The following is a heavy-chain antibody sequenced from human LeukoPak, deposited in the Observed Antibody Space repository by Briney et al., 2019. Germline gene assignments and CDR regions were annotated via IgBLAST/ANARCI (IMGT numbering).Heavy chain of an antibody. CDR1: GFTFSSYA. CDR3: ARESPSYYMAV. Sequence: PGGSLRLSCAASGFTFSSYAMHWVRQAPGKGLEWVAVISYDGSNKYYADSVMGRFTISRDNSKNTLYLQMNSLRFDDTAVYYCARESPSYYMAVWGKGTTVTVSS. J-gene: IGHJ6*03. CDR2: ISYDGSNK. V-gene: IGHV3-30*04.